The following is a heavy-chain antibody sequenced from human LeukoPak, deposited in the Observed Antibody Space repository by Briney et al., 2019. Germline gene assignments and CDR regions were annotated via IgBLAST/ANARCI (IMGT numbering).Heavy chain of an antibody. V-gene: IGHV1-18*01. CDR1: GYTFTSYG. J-gene: IGHJ4*02. CDR2: ISAYNGNT. CDR3: AGANSWYSLPDY. Sequence: GASVKVSCKASGYTFTSYGISWVRQAPGPGLEWMGWISAYNGNTNYAQKLQGRVTMTTDTSTSKAYMELRSLRSDDTAVDFCAGANSWYSLPDYWGQGTLVTVSS. D-gene: IGHD6-13*01.